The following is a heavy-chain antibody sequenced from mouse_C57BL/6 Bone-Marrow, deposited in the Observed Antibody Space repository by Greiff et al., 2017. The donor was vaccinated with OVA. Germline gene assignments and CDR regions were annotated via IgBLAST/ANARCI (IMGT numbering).Heavy chain of an antibody. Sequence: QVQLQQPGAELVKPGASVKLSCKASGYTFTSYWMHWVKQRPGQGLEWIGMIHPNSGSTNYNEKFKSKATLTVDKSSSTAYMQLSSLTSEDPAVYYCARRRTGRMDYWGQGTSVTVSS. J-gene: IGHJ4*01. CDR2: IHPNSGST. CDR1: GYTFTSYW. V-gene: IGHV1-64*01. CDR3: ARRRTGRMDY. D-gene: IGHD4-1*01.